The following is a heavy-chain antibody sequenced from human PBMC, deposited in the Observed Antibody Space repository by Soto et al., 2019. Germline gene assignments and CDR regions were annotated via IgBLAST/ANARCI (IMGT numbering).Heavy chain of an antibody. Sequence: GESLKISCKGSGYSFTSYWIGWVRQMPGKGLEWMGIIYPGDSDTRYSPSFQGQVTFSADKSISTAYLQWSSLKASDTAMYYCARSIYGGNSGGAFDIWGQGTMVTVSS. J-gene: IGHJ3*02. V-gene: IGHV5-51*01. CDR3: ARSIYGGNSGGAFDI. CDR1: GYSFTSYW. D-gene: IGHD2-21*02. CDR2: IYPGDSDT.